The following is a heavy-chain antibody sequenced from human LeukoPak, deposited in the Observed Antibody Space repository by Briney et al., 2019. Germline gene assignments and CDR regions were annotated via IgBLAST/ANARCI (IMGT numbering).Heavy chain of an antibody. Sequence: GGSLRLSCAASGLTFSSSAMSGPPQAPGKGLEWVSTISGRGGSTYYAESVKGLFTISRDNSKHTLYLQMNSLRAEDTAVYYCARKHYYDSSGFFPPMDYWGQGTLVAVCS. CDR3: ARKHYYDSSGFFPPMDY. CDR1: GLTFSSSA. CDR2: ISGRGGST. J-gene: IGHJ4*02. V-gene: IGHV3-23*01. D-gene: IGHD3-22*01.